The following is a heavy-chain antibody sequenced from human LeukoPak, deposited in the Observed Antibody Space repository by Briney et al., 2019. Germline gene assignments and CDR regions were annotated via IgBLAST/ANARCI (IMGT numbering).Heavy chain of an antibody. CDR2: ISGSGGST. D-gene: IGHD1-26*01. V-gene: IGHV3-23*01. CDR1: GFTFSSYA. J-gene: IGHJ4*02. Sequence: GGSLRLSCAASGFTFSSYAMSWVRQAPGKGLEWVSAISGSGGSTYYADSVKGRFTISRDNSKNTLYLQMNSLRAEDTAVYHCAKNSGSYYKGDYWGQGTLVTVSS. CDR3: AKNSGSYYKGDY.